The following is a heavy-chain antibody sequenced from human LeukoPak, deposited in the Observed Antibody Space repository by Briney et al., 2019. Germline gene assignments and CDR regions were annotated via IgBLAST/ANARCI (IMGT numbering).Heavy chain of an antibody. J-gene: IGHJ4*02. Sequence: PGGSLRLSCAASGFTFRSYAMHWVRQAPGKGLEWISYITETSRTIYYADSVKGRFTISRDNANNSLFLQMSSLRPEDTAVYYCVARGGWARFDYWGQGALVTVSS. CDR2: ITETSRTI. V-gene: IGHV3-48*01. D-gene: IGHD6-19*01. CDR3: VARGGWARFDY. CDR1: GFTFRSYA.